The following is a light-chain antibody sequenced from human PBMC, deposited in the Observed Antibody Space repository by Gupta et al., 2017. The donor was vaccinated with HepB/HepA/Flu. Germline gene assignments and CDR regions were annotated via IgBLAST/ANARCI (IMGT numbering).Light chain of an antibody. Sequence: QLVLTQSSSASAYLGASVKLTCTLSSGHSSYAIAWPQQQPEKGPRYLMKLKSDGSHSKGDGIPDGFSVSSSGAARYLTISSRQAEDEADYYCQTGGTGSNWVFGGGTKLTVL. CDR1: SGHSSYA. J-gene: IGLJ3*02. V-gene: IGLV4-69*01. CDR2: LKSDGSH. CDR3: QTGGTGSNWV.